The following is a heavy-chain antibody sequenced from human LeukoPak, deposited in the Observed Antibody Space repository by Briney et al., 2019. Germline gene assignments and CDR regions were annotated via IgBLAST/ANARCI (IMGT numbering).Heavy chain of an antibody. V-gene: IGHV1-2*02. CDR2: INPNSGGT. CDR1: GYTFTGYY. Sequence: ASVKVSCKASGYTFTGYYMHWVRQAPGQGLEWMGWINPNSGGTNYAQKFQGRVTMTRDTSISTAYMELSRLRSDDTAVYYCARPWKSGPLYCSGGSCYSNWFDPWGQGTLVTVSS. D-gene: IGHD2-15*01. J-gene: IGHJ5*02. CDR3: ARPWKSGPLYCSGGSCYSNWFDP.